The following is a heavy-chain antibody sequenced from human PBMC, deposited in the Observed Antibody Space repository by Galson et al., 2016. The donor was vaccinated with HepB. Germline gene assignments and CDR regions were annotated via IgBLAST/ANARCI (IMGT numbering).Heavy chain of an antibody. J-gene: IGHJ5*02. CDR2: INGGNGDT. D-gene: IGHD3-3*01. CDR3: ARDPGRRTVRRKGLRLKEEWGESTPINRFDP. V-gene: IGHV1-3*01. Sequence: SVKVSCKASGYIFSNFPMHWVRQAPGQRLEWMGWINGGNGDTRYSQKFQGRITITRDTSATTVYLELSSRTSEDTAVYYWARDPGRRTVRRKGLRLKEEWGESTPINRFDPWGQGTLVTVSS. CDR1: GYIFSNFP.